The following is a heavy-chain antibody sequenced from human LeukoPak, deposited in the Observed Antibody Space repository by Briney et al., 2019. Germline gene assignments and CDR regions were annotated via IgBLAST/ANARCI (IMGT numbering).Heavy chain of an antibody. CDR1: GLTLGGYW. CDR3: VRNRGRASTDY. J-gene: IGHJ4*02. CDR2: IKQDGSEE. V-gene: IGHV3-7*01. D-gene: IGHD1-26*01. Sequence: GGSLRLSCAASGLTLGGYWMSWVRQAPGKGLEWVANIKQDGSEENYVDSVKDRFTISRDKAKNSLSLQKNSLRADDTAVYYCVRNRGRASTDYWGQGTLVTVSS.